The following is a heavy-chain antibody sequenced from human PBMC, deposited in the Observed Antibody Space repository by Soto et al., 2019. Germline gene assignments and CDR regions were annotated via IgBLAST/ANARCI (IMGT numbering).Heavy chain of an antibody. V-gene: IGHV2-5*02. J-gene: IGHJ4*02. D-gene: IGHD4-17*01. CDR2: IYWDDSY. CDR1: GFSLSTSGVG. CDR3: AYKGYGDYPLDY. Sequence: QITLKESGPTLVKPTQTLTLTCTFSGFSLSTSGVGVGWIRQPPGKALEWLAVIYWDDSYHYSPSLRSRLTITKDTSKNQVVLTMTNMDPVDTATYYCAYKGYGDYPLDYWGQGTLVTVSS.